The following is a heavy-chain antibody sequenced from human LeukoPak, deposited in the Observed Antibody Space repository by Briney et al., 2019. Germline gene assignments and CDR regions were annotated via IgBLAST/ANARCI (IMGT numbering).Heavy chain of an antibody. CDR1: GGSFSGYL. Sequence: SETLSLTCAVSGGSFSGYLWSWIRQPPGKGLEWIGEINHSGSTNYNPSLKSRVTISVDTSKNQFSLKLSSVTAADTAVYYCAGTTYYYDSSGYFDYWGQGTLVTVSS. CDR2: INHSGST. J-gene: IGHJ4*02. D-gene: IGHD3-22*01. V-gene: IGHV4-34*01. CDR3: AGTTYYYDSSGYFDY.